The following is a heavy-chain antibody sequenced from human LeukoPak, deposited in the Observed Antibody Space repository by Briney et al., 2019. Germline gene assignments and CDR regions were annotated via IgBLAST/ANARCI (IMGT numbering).Heavy chain of an antibody. D-gene: IGHD6-19*01. CDR1: GFTFSSYS. CDR2: ISSSSSYI. Sequence: GGSLRLSCAASGFTFSSYSMNWVRQAPGKGLEWVSSISSSSSYIYYADSVKGRFTISRDNAKNSLYLQMNSLRAEDTAVYYCARAAVAGTIYGFDPWGQGTLVTVSS. CDR3: ARAAVAGTIYGFDP. J-gene: IGHJ5*02. V-gene: IGHV3-21*01.